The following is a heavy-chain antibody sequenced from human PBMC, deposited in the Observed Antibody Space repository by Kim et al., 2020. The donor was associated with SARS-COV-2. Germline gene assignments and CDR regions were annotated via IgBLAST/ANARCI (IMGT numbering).Heavy chain of an antibody. Sequence: GGSLRLSCAASGFTLGWYWMSWVRQAPGKGLEWLANIKQDGSETYYVGSVRGRFTISRDNAKNSLFLQMNSLRFEDTAVYYCVRGGRPAYF. V-gene: IGHV3-7*01. CDR3: VRGGRPAYF. CDR2: IKQDGSET. J-gene: IGHJ1*01. D-gene: IGHD1-1*01. CDR1: GFTLGWYW.